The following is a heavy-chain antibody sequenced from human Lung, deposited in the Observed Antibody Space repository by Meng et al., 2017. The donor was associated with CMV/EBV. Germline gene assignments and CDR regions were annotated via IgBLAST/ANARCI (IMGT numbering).Heavy chain of an antibody. CDR3: ARDLGGDD. J-gene: IGHJ4*02. D-gene: IGHD3-10*01. CDR2: INGGNGKT. Sequence: VRRVQDGAEVKKPGASVKVSCKASGYTFTSYAMHRVRQAPGQRLEWMGGINGGNGKTKYSQKFQGRVTMTTDTSTSTAYMELRSLVSDDTAGYYCARDLGGDDWGQGTLVTVSS. CDR1: GYTFTSYA. V-gene: IGHV1-3*01.